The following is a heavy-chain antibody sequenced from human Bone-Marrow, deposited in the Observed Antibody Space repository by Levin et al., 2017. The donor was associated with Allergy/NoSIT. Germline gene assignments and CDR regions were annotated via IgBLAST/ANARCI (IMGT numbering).Heavy chain of an antibody. CDR2: IRVTSEYI. D-gene: IGHD5-12*01. J-gene: IGHJ6*02. Sequence: GGSLRLSCVASEFSLSSHSMNWVRQAPGKGLEWLSYIRVTSEYIYYAHSVRDRFTVSRDNAKNSLYLQMNSLRDEDTAVYYCAREGDIVSEGSDYYYHGMDVWGQGTAVTVS. CDR1: EFSLSSHS. CDR3: AREGDIVSEGSDYYYHGMDV. V-gene: IGHV3-21*05.